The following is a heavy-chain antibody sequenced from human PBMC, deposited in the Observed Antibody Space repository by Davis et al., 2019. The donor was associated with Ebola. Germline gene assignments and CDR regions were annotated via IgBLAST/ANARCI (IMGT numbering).Heavy chain of an antibody. D-gene: IGHD2-2*01. CDR3: ARDFLGLWGLVVPAAIGPIGY. CDR2: IKQDGSEK. V-gene: IGHV3-7*03. CDR1: GFTFSDYY. J-gene: IGHJ4*02. Sequence: PGGSLRLSCAASGFTFSDYYMSWVRQAPGKGLEWVANIKQDGSEKYYVDSVKGRFTISRDNAKNSLYLQMNSLRAEDTAVYYCARDFLGLWGLVVPAAIGPIGYWGQGTLVTVSS.